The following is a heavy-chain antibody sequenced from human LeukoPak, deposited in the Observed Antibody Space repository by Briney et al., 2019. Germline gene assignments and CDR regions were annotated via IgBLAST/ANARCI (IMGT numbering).Heavy chain of an antibody. D-gene: IGHD6-13*01. CDR3: ARDLRQQLGGFIYYYYGMDI. CDR1: GFTFSSYS. CDR2: ISSSSSYI. V-gene: IGHV3-21*01. J-gene: IGHJ6*02. Sequence: GGSLRLSCADSGFTFSSYSMNWVRQAPGKGLEWVSSISSSSSYIYYADSVKGRFTISRDNAKNSLYLQMNSLRAEDTAVYYCARDLRQQLGGFIYYYYGMDIWGQGTTVTVSS.